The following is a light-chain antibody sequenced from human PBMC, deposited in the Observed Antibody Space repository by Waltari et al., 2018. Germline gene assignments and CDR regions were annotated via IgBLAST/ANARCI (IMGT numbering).Light chain of an antibody. J-gene: IGLJ2*01. CDR1: SSHIGAGYD. V-gene: IGLV1-40*01. CDR2: GNT. Sequence: QSGLTQPPSVSGAPGQRVTISCTGSSSHIGAGYDVPWYQLLPGTAPKLLISGNTNRPSGVPDRFSGSKSGTSASLAITGLQAEDEGDYYCQSYDNSLSVSLFGGGTKLTVL. CDR3: QSYDNSLSVSL.